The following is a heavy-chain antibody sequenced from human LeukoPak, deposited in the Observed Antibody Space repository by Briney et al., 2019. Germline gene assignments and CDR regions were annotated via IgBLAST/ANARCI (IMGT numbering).Heavy chain of an antibody. CDR2: INTNTGNP. J-gene: IGHJ3*02. Sequence: ASVKVSCKASGYTLTSYAMNWVRQAPGQGLEWMGWINTNTGNPTYAQGFTGRFVFSLDTSVSTVYLQISSLKAEDTAVYYCARETGPLWFGELSTPYDAFDIWGQGTMVTVSS. V-gene: IGHV7-4-1*02. CDR3: ARETGPLWFGELSTPYDAFDI. CDR1: GYTLTSYA. D-gene: IGHD3-10*01.